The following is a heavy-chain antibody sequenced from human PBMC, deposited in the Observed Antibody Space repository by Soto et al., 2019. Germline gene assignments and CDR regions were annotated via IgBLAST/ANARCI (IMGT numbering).Heavy chain of an antibody. D-gene: IGHD1-1*01. CDR2: INPNSGGT. V-gene: IGHV1-2*04. CDR3: ARDFRQLERRSDGMDV. J-gene: IGHJ6*02. CDR1: GYTFTGYY. Sequence: QVQLVQSGAEVKKPGASVKVPCKASGYTFTGYYMHWVRQAPGQGLEWMGWINPNSGGTNYAQKFQGWVTMTRDTSISTAYMELSRLRSDDTAVYYCARDFRQLERRSDGMDVWGQGTTVTVSS.